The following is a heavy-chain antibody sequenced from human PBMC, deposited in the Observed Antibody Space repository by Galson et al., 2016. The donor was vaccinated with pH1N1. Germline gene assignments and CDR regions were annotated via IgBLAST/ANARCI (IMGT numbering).Heavy chain of an antibody. CDR1: GYNFITYW. J-gene: IGHJ4*02. V-gene: IGHV5-51*01. D-gene: IGHD4-17*01. CDR3: AGHNRSSFYGDTLAY. Sequence: QSGAEVKKPGESLKISCQGSGYNFITYWIAWVRQTPGKGLEWIGGIFPGDSETRYSPSFQGHVTISADKSTNTAYLQWTSLTASDTATYYCAGHNRSSFYGDTLAYWGQGTLVTVSS. CDR2: IFPGDSET.